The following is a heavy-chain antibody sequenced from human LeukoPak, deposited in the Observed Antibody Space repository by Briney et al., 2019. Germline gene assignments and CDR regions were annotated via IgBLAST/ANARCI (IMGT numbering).Heavy chain of an antibody. Sequence: GSLRLSCAASGFTFSSYWMSWVRQAPGKGLEWVANIKQDGSEKYYVDSVKGRFTISRDNAKNSLYLQMNSLRDEDTAVYYCARAEADCGGDCYGDQVDWYFDLWGRGTLVTVSS. CDR3: ARAEADCGGDCYGDQVDWYFDL. J-gene: IGHJ2*01. CDR2: IKQDGSEK. V-gene: IGHV3-7*01. D-gene: IGHD2-21*02. CDR1: GFTFSSYW.